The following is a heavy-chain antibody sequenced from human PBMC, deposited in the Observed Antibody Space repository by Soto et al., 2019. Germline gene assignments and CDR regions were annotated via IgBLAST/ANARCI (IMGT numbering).Heavy chain of an antibody. CDR1: GGSSSTYY. V-gene: IGHV4-59*12. CDR2: IYDSGNS. Sequence: PSETLSLTFTVSGGSSSTYYWTWIRQPPGKGLEWIGYIYDSGNSNYNPSLKSRVSISLDTSKNQFSLKLISVTAADTAVYYCARLVAMVTATTGFDYWGQGTLVTVSS. J-gene: IGHJ4*02. D-gene: IGHD2-21*02. CDR3: ARLVAMVTATTGFDY.